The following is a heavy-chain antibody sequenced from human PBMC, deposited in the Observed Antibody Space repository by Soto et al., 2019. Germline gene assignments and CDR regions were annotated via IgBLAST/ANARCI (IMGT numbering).Heavy chain of an antibody. J-gene: IGHJ6*02. CDR3: ARDASYYSLWSGYYPSRNGMDV. V-gene: IGHV3-33*01. CDR1: GFTFSSFG. Sequence: QVQVVESGGGVVQPGRSLRLSCAASGFTFSSFGMHWVRQAPGKGPEWVSLIWYDGSKKSYGDSVKGRFTISRDNSRNTVYLQMNSLRVDDTAVYYCARDASYYSLWSGYYPSRNGMDVWGQGTTVTVSS. CDR2: IWYDGSKK. D-gene: IGHD3-3*01.